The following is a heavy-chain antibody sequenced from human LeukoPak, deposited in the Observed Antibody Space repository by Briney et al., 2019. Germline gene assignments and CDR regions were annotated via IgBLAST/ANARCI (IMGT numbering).Heavy chain of an antibody. CDR3: ARSPYGQPLDY. Sequence: SETLSLTCTVSGVSISSYYWSWLRQPPGKGLEWIGYIYYSGSTNYNPSLKSRVTISVDTSKNQLSLKLSSVTAADTAVYYCARSPYGQPLDYWGQGTLVTVSS. J-gene: IGHJ4*02. CDR1: GVSISSYY. CDR2: IYYSGST. D-gene: IGHD3-10*01. V-gene: IGHV4-59*01.